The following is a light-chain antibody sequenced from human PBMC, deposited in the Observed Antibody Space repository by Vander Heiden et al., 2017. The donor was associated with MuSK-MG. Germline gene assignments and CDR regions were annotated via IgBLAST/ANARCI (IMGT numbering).Light chain of an antibody. CDR1: QGISSF. Sequence: DIQLTQSPSFLSASVGDIVTITCRASQGISSFLAWYQQNPGKAPKLLIYDASTLQSGVPSRFSGSGSGTEFTLTISNLQPEDFATYYCQQLNSFPHTFGGGTKVEI. J-gene: IGKJ4*01. CDR3: QQLNSFPHT. CDR2: DAS. V-gene: IGKV1-9*01.